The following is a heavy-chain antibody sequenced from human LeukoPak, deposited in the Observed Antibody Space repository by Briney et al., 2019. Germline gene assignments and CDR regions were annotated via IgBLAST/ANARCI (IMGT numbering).Heavy chain of an antibody. D-gene: IGHD6-6*01. J-gene: IGHJ4*02. CDR2: ISYDESNK. CDR3: AKGVRIAARPGFDY. Sequence: GGSLRLSCAASGFTFTNFALHWVRQAPGKGLEWVAFISYDESNKYYADSVKGRFTISRDNSKNILYLQMNSLRVEDTAVYYCAKGVRIAARPGFDYWGQGTLVTVSS. V-gene: IGHV3-30-3*01. CDR1: GFTFTNFA.